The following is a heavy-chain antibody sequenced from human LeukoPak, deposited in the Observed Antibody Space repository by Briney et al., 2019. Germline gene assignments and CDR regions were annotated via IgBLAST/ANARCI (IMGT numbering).Heavy chain of an antibody. CDR1: GYTFTGYY. CDR3: ARGTMIVVVITTD. V-gene: IGHV1-2*02. Sequence: AASVKVSCKASGYTFTGYYMHWVRQAPGQGLEWMGWINPNSGGTNYAQKFQGRVTMTRDTSVSTAYMELSRLRSDDTAVYYCARGTMIVVVITTDWGQGTLVTVSS. D-gene: IGHD3-22*01. CDR2: INPNSGGT. J-gene: IGHJ4*02.